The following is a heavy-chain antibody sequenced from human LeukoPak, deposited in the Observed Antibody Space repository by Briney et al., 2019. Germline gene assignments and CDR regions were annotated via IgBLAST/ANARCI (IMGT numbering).Heavy chain of an antibody. V-gene: IGHV1-2*02. CDR2: INPNSGGT. Sequence: ASVKVSCKASGYTFTGYYMHWVRQAPGQGLEWMGWINPNSGGTNYAQKFQGRVTMTRGTSISTAYMELSRLRSDDTAVYYCARDHEAVRSSDYYYYMDVWGKGTTVTISS. CDR1: GYTFTGYY. CDR3: ARDHEAVRSSDYYYYMDV. J-gene: IGHJ6*03. D-gene: IGHD2/OR15-2a*01.